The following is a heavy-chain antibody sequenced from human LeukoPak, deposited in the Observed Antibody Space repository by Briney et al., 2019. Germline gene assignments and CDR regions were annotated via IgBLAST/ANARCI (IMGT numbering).Heavy chain of an antibody. CDR1: GFTFSSYW. Sequence: GGSLRLSCAASGFTFSSYWMHWVCQAPGKGLVWVSRINSDGSSTSYADSVKGRFTISRDNAKNTLYLQMNSLRAEDTAVYYCARMIVGADYFDYWGQGTLVTVSS. CDR2: INSDGSST. D-gene: IGHD1-26*01. V-gene: IGHV3-74*01. J-gene: IGHJ4*02. CDR3: ARMIVGADYFDY.